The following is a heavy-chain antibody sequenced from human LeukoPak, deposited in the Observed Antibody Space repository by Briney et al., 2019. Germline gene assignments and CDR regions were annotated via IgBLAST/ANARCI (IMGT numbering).Heavy chain of an antibody. J-gene: IGHJ6*03. CDR2: TGPDGKKT. D-gene: IGHD2-15*01. V-gene: IGHV3-33*01. CDR1: GFTFNRYG. CDR3: ARQMVEGQQNYYMDV. Sequence: GGFLRLSCAASGFTFNRYGMHWVRQAPGKGLEWVPFTGPDGKKTFYGDSLNGRFTISRDNFEDTVFLQMNTMRAEDTAVYYCARQMVEGQQNYYMDVWGNGTTVTVSS.